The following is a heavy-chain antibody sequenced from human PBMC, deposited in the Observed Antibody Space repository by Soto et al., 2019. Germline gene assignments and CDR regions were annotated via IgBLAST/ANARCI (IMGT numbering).Heavy chain of an antibody. J-gene: IGHJ4*02. CDR2: MSYDGINK. D-gene: IGHD2-2*01. V-gene: IGHV3-30*18. CDR1: GFTFSNYG. Sequence: QVQLVESGGGVVQPGRSLRLSCAASGFTFSNYGMHWVRQAPGKGLEWVSIMSYDGINKLYADSVKGRFTISRDNSKNTLYLQMDSLRAEDTAVYYCAKDVYCSTTGCLRNIVHCWVQGTLVTVSS. CDR3: AKDVYCSTTGCLRNIVHC.